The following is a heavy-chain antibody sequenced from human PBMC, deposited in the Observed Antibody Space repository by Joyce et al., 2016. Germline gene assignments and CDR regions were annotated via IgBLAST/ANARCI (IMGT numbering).Heavy chain of an antibody. CDR3: AKARLADFWSRYSIEH. V-gene: IGHV3-30*18. J-gene: IGHJ4*02. CDR1: GITFSRYG. CDR2: ILYDRSET. D-gene: IGHD3-3*01. Sequence: QVQLLESGGGVVQTGRSLSLSCAASGITFSRYGMYWVRQAPGKGVEWVALILYDRSETYYGDSVKGRFTISRDNSNNTLYLQMNSLRPEDTAVYYCAKARLADFWSRYSIEHWGQGVLVTVSS.